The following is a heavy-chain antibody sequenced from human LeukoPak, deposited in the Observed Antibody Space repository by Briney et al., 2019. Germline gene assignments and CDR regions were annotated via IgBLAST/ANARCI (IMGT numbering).Heavy chain of an antibody. D-gene: IGHD6-13*01. J-gene: IGHJ4*02. CDR2: ISADGPT. CDR3: AKVSQWGNSRWYEGD. CDR1: GFTFSSSP. V-gene: IGHV3-23*01. Sequence: GGSLRLSCAASGFTFSSSPMSWGRQAPGKGLDWGSSISADGPTYYADSVKRRFTISRDNSKNTLYLQMNSLRGEDTAVYYCAKVSQWGNSRWYEGDWGQGTLVTVSS.